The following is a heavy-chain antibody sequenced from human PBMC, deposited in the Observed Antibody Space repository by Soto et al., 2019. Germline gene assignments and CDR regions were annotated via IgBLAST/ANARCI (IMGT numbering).Heavy chain of an antibody. D-gene: IGHD3-3*01. CDR3: ARGGINSGFGVDLYY. J-gene: IGHJ4*02. Sequence: EVQLVESGGGLAQPGESLRLSCAASGFTFESHEMNWVRQAPGKGLEWVSYISRSGRTTYYSDSVKGRFIISRDNAKDSMSLQMNSLRVEDTAIYYCARGGINSGFGVDLYYWGQGSLVTVSS. CDR2: ISRSGRTT. CDR1: GFTFESHE. V-gene: IGHV3-48*03.